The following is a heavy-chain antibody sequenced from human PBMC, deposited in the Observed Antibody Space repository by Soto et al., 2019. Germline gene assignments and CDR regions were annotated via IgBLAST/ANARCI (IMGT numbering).Heavy chain of an antibody. CDR2: IYHSGST. CDR3: ASSPYYYGSGSYYGNFDY. D-gene: IGHD3-10*01. V-gene: IGHV4-30-2*01. Sequence: QLQLQESGSGLVKPSQTLSLTCAVPGGSISSGGYSWSWIRQPPGKGLEWIGYIYHSGSTYYNPSLKSRVTISVDRSKNQFSLKLSSVTAADTAVYYCASSPYYYGSGSYYGNFDYWGQGTLVTVSS. J-gene: IGHJ4*02. CDR1: GGSISSGGYS.